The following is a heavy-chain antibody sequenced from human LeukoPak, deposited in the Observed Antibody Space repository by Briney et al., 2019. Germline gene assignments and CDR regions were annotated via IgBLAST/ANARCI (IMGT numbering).Heavy chain of an antibody. Sequence: ASVNVSCKVSGYTLTELSMHWVRQAPGKGLEWMGGFDPEDGETIYAQKFQGRVTMTEDTSTDTAYMELSSLRSEDTAVYYCATAPYSSGWYFDYWGQGTLVTVSS. CDR1: GYTLTELS. CDR3: ATAPYSSGWYFDY. D-gene: IGHD6-19*01. CDR2: FDPEDGET. J-gene: IGHJ4*02. V-gene: IGHV1-24*01.